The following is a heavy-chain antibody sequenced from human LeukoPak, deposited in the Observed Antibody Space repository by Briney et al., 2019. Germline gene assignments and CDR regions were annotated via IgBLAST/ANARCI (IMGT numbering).Heavy chain of an antibody. D-gene: IGHD1-26*01. Sequence: PSETLSLTCTVPGGSISSYYWSWIRQPPGKGLEWIGYVYHSGYINYNPSLKSRVAMSVDTSKNQFSLKLRSVTAADTAVYYCARARDFTGSYPDVFDMWGRGTMVTVSS. CDR1: GGSISSYY. CDR3: ARARDFTGSYPDVFDM. CDR2: VYHSGYI. V-gene: IGHV4-59*01. J-gene: IGHJ3*02.